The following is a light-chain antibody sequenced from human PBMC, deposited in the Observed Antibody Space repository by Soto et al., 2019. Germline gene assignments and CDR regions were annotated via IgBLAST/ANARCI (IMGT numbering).Light chain of an antibody. V-gene: IGLV2-14*01. CDR2: EVS. CDR1: SSDVGGYNY. CDR3: SSYTSSTAYV. Sequence: QSVLTQPASVSGSPGQSITISCTGTSSDVGGYNYVSWYQLHPGKAPRLILYEVSNRPSGVSDRFSGSKSGNTAPLTICGLQAEDEADYYCSSYTSSTAYVFGTGTKVTVL. J-gene: IGLJ1*01.